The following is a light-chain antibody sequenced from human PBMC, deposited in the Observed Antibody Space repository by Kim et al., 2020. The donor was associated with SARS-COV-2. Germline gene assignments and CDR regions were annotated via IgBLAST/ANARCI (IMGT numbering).Light chain of an antibody. J-gene: IGKJ4*01. CDR1: QTVGNDY. Sequence: DIVFTQSPGTLSLSPGERATLSCRASQTVGNDYLAWFQQKPGQTPRLLIHTASIRATGIPDRFSGSGSGTDFTLTITKLEPDDFAVYYCQQHAYCPLTFGGGTKVDIK. CDR2: TAS. V-gene: IGKV3-20*01. CDR3: QQHAYCPLT.